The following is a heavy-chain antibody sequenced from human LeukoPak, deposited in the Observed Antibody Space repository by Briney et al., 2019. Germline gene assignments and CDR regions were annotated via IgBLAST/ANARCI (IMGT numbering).Heavy chain of an antibody. CDR2: IYPGDSDT. CDR3: ATSYVSYDSNAYWAFDI. D-gene: IGHD3-22*01. J-gene: IGHJ3*02. CDR1: GYSFIRHW. V-gene: IGHV5-51*01. Sequence: GESLKISCKASGYSFIRHWIGWVRQMPGKGLEWMGIIYPGDSDTRYSPSFQGQVTISADKSISTAYLQWSSLKASDTAIYYCATSYVSYDSNAYWAFDIWGQGTMVTVSS.